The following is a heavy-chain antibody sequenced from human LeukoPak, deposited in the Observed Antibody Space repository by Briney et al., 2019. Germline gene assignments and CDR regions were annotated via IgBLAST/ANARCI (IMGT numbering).Heavy chain of an antibody. CDR3: ARYFRYCSSTSCYGGGDY. CDR2: INPSGGTT. CDR1: GYSFTSYY. D-gene: IGHD2-2*01. J-gene: IGHJ4*02. V-gene: IGHV1-46*01. Sequence: ASVKVSRKASGYSFTSYYMQWVRQAPGQGLEWMGIINPSGGTTTYAQNFQGRVTMTTDTSTSTVYMDLRSLTSEDTAVYYCARYFRYCSSTSCYGGGDYWGQGTLVTVSS.